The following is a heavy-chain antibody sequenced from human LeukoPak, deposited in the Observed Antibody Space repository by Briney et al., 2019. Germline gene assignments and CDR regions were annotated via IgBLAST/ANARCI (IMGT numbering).Heavy chain of an antibody. V-gene: IGHV3-7*03. Sequence: GGSLRLSCAASGLTFSSRWMNWVRQAPGQGLEWVASIKEDGSEKHYVDSVKGRFTISRDNSKNTLYVQVNSLGTEDTAAYYCAKGSYYDSSGSFYFDYWGQGTLVTVSS. D-gene: IGHD3-22*01. CDR2: IKEDGSEK. CDR3: AKGSYYDSSGSFYFDY. J-gene: IGHJ4*02. CDR1: GLTFSSRW.